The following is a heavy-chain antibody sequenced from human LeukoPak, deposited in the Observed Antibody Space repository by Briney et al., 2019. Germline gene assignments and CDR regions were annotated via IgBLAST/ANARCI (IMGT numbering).Heavy chain of an antibody. CDR3: ARDRASGYDF. Sequence: GGSLRLSCAASGFTSSSYSMNWVRQAPGKGLEWVSSISSSSSYIYYADSVKGRFTISRDNAKNSLYLQMNSLRAEDTAVYYCARDRASGYDFWGQGTLVTVSS. D-gene: IGHD5-12*01. CDR2: ISSSSSYI. CDR1: GFTSSSYS. V-gene: IGHV3-21*01. J-gene: IGHJ4*02.